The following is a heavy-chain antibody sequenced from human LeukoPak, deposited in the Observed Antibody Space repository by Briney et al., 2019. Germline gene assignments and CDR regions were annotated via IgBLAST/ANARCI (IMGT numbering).Heavy chain of an antibody. CDR2: ISISGDKT. CDR1: GFTFRSHA. V-gene: IGHV3-23*01. Sequence: GGSLRLSCAASGFTFRSHAMTWVRQAPGKGLEWVSAISISGDKTYYTDSVKGRFTISRDNSKNTVYLQMNSLRPDDTAVYYCAKKIRPNDYWGQGTLVTVSS. CDR3: AKKIRPNDY. D-gene: IGHD4-17*01. J-gene: IGHJ4*02.